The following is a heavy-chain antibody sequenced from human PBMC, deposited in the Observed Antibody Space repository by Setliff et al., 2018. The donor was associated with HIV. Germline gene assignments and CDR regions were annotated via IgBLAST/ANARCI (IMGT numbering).Heavy chain of an antibody. Sequence: ASVKVSCKASAYTFTNYYIHWVRQGPGQGLEWVGIMNPSGGSTTYAQKFQDRVTMTRDTSTSTGYMELRSLRSEDTAVYYCARGISPDTLSFYYYGMDVWAKGPRSPSP. D-gene: IGHD3-9*01. V-gene: IGHV1-46*01. CDR1: AYTFTNYY. J-gene: IGHJ6*02. CDR3: ARGISPDTLSFYYYGMDV. CDR2: MNPSGGST.